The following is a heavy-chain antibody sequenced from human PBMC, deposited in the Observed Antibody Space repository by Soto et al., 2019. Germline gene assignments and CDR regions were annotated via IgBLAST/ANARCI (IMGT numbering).Heavy chain of an antibody. CDR3: ARSDPIVADYYYGMDV. Sequence: ASVKVSCKASGYTFTSYYMHWVRQAPGQGLEWMGIINPSGGSTSYAQKFQGRVTMTRDTSTSTVYMELSSLRSEDTAVYYCARSDPIVADYYYGMDVWGQGTTVTVSS. J-gene: IGHJ6*02. V-gene: IGHV1-46*01. CDR2: INPSGGST. D-gene: IGHD3-22*01. CDR1: GYTFTSYY.